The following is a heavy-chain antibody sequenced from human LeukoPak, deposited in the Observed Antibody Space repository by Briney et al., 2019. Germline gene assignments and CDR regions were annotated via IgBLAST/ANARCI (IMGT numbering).Heavy chain of an antibody. J-gene: IGHJ5*02. CDR3: TRDSGTTGEVKFDP. Sequence: SGTLSLTCTVSGGSISSYYWSWIRQPAGKGLEWIGRIYGTGTITYNPSSQSRVTMSVDTSKNEFSLKMSSVTAADTAVYYCTRDSGTTGEVKFDPWGQGTLVAVSS. CDR1: GGSISSYY. V-gene: IGHV4-4*07. CDR2: IYGTGTI. D-gene: IGHD3-10*01.